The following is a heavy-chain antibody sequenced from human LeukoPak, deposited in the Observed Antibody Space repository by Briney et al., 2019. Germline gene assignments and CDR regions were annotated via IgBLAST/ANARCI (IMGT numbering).Heavy chain of an antibody. J-gene: IGHJ4*02. CDR3: AAIPKGYYYDSSGPG. CDR2: ISAYNGNT. V-gene: IGHV1-18*01. D-gene: IGHD3-22*01. CDR1: GYTFTSYG. Sequence: ASVKVSCKASGYTFTSYGISWVRQAPGQGLEWMGWISAYNGNTNYAQKLQGRVTMTTDTSTSTAYMELSSLRSEDTAVYYCAAIPKGYYYDSSGPGWGQGTLVTVSS.